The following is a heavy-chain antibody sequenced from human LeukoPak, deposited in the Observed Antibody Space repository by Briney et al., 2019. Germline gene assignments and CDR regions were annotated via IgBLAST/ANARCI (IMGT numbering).Heavy chain of an antibody. D-gene: IGHD3-3*01. V-gene: IGHV6-1*01. Sequence: SQTLSLTCAISGDSDSSNGASWNWIRQSPSRDLEWLGRTYYRSQQWHSDYAPSVKGRITLDPDTSKNQFSLQLNSMTPEDTAVYYCGRETDFGVVTNWGQGTLVTVSS. CDR1: GDSDSSNGAS. CDR3: GRETDFGVVTN. J-gene: IGHJ4*02. CDR2: TYYRSQQWHS.